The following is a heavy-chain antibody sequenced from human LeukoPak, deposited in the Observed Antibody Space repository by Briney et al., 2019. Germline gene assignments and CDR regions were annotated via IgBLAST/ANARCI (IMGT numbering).Heavy chain of an antibody. CDR3: ARGPIIAVAGSSGFDY. V-gene: IGHV4-34*01. Sequence: SETLSLTCAVYGGSFSGYYWSWIRQPPGKGLEWIGEINHSGSTNYNPSLKSRVTISVDTSKNQFSLKLSSVTAADTAVCYCARGPIIAVAGSSGFDYWGQGTLVTVSS. CDR1: GGSFSGYY. CDR2: INHSGST. J-gene: IGHJ4*02. D-gene: IGHD6-19*01.